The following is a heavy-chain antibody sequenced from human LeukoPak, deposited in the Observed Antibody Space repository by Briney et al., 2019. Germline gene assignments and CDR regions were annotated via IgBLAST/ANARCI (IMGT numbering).Heavy chain of an antibody. D-gene: IGHD2-15*01. V-gene: IGHV3-23*01. Sequence: GGSLRLSCAASGFTFSSYAMSWVRQAPGKGLEWVSGISGSGTTTYYADSVKGRFTISRDNAKNSLYLQMNSLRAEDTAVYYCARDARGYYNWFDPWGQGTLVTVSS. CDR2: ISGSGTTT. CDR1: GFTFSSYA. CDR3: ARDARGYYNWFDP. J-gene: IGHJ5*02.